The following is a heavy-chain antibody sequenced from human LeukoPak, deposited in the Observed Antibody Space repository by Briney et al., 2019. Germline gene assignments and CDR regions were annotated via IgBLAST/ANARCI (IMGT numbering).Heavy chain of an antibody. Sequence: GGSLRLSCAASGFTFSNYAIHWVRQAPGKGLEWVAVLSYDGSYKYYADSVKGRFTISRDNAKNSLYLQMNSLRAEDTALYHCARHYGDYRDYMDVWGKGTTVTISS. CDR2: LSYDGSYK. CDR3: ARHYGDYRDYMDV. J-gene: IGHJ6*03. D-gene: IGHD4-17*01. V-gene: IGHV3-30*04. CDR1: GFTFSNYA.